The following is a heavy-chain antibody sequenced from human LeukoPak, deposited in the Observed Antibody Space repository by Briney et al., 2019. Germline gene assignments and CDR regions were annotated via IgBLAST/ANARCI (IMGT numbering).Heavy chain of an antibody. CDR3: ARGVVVVVAATPGYFDY. V-gene: IGHV1-69*04. D-gene: IGHD2-15*01. CDR2: IIPILGIA. CDR1: GGTFSSYA. J-gene: IGHJ4*02. Sequence: SVKVSCKASGGTFSSYAISWVRQAPGQGLEWMGRIIPILGIANYAQKFQGRVTITADKSTSTAYMELSSLRSEDTAVYYCARGVVVVVAATPGYFDYWGQGTLVTVSS.